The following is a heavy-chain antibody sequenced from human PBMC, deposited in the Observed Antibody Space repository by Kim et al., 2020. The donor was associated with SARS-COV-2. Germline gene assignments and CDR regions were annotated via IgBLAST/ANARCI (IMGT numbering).Heavy chain of an antibody. D-gene: IGHD6-19*01. V-gene: IGHV3-33*01. CDR1: GFTFSSYG. J-gene: IGHJ4*02. Sequence: GGSLRLSCAASGFTFSSYGMNWVRQAPGKGLEWVAVIWYDGSNKYYADSVKGRFTISRDNSKNTLYLQMNSLRAEDTAVYYCARDRVSSSGGYYFDYWGQGTLVTVSS. CDR3: ARDRVSSSGGYYFDY. CDR2: IWYDGSNK.